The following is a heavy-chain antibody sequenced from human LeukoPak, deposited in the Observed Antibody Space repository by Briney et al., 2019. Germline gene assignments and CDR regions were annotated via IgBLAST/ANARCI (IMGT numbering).Heavy chain of an antibody. CDR3: ASALSSSSSVPVDY. J-gene: IGHJ4*02. D-gene: IGHD6-6*01. CDR1: GFTFGDYA. V-gene: IGHV3-21*01. Sequence: GRSLRLSCTASGFTFGDYAMSWVRQAPGKGLEWVSSISSSSSYIYYADSVKGRFTISRDNAKNSLYLQMNSLRAEDTAVYYCASALSSSSSVPVDYWGQGTLVTVSS. CDR2: ISSSSSYI.